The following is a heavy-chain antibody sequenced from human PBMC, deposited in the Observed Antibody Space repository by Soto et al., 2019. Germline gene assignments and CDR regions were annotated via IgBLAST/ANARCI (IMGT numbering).Heavy chain of an antibody. CDR3: ARDPGKILEYSSSPSFGGDY. Sequence: ASVKVSCKASGYTFTSYYMHWVRQAPGQGLEWMGIINPSGGSTSYAQKFQGRVTMTRDTSTSTVYMELSSLRSEDTAVYYCARDPGKILEYSSSPSFGGDYWGQGTLVTVSS. V-gene: IGHV1-46*01. CDR2: INPSGGST. CDR1: GYTFTSYY. D-gene: IGHD6-6*01. J-gene: IGHJ4*02.